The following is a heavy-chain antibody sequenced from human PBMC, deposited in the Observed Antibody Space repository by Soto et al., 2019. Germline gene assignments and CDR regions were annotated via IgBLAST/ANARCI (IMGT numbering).Heavy chain of an antibody. CDR2: IKSKAHCGTT. CDR3: ASYRDSSGLRRYDY. CDR1: DFILSDAW. Sequence: EVQLEESGGGLIKPGESLTLSCAASDFILSDAWMKWVRQAPGKGLEWVGRIKSKAHCGTTDYAAPLKGRFTILRDDSKNTLYLQMNSLQTEDTAMYYCASYRDSSGLRRYDYCGQGALVTVSS. J-gene: IGHJ4*02. D-gene: IGHD3-22*01. V-gene: IGHV3-15*07.